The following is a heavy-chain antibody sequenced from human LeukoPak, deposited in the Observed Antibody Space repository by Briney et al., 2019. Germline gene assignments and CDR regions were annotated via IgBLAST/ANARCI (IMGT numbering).Heavy chain of an antibody. V-gene: IGHV3-23*01. CDR3: AKILSSWYPGFDY. Sequence: PGGSPRLSCAASGFTFSNYAMSWVRQAPGKGLEWVSAISGSGGSTYYADSVKGRFTISRDNSKNTLYLQMNSLRAEDTAVYYCAKILSSWYPGFDYWGQGTLVTVSS. CDR2: ISGSGGST. J-gene: IGHJ4*02. CDR1: GFTFSNYA. D-gene: IGHD6-13*01.